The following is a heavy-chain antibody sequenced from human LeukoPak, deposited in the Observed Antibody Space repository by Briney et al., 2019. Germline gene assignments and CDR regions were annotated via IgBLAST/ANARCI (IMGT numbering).Heavy chain of an antibody. CDR3: ARGPYCSSNSCYATLGL. V-gene: IGHV4-34*01. Sequence: SETLSLTCAVYGGSFSGYYWSWIRQPPGKGLEWIGEINHSGSTNYNPSLKSRVTISVDTSKNQFSLKLSSVTAADTAVYYCARGPYCSSNSCYATLGLWGQGTLVTVSS. CDR1: GGSFSGYY. J-gene: IGHJ4*02. CDR2: INHSGST. D-gene: IGHD2-2*01.